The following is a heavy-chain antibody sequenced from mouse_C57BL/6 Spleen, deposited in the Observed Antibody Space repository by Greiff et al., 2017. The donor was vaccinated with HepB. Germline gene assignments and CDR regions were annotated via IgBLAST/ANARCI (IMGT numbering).Heavy chain of an antibody. V-gene: IGHV1-52*01. J-gene: IGHJ1*03. CDR1: GYTFTSYW. Sequence: QVQLQQPGAELVRPGSSVKLSCKASGYTFTSYWMHWVKQRPIQGLEWIGNIDPSDSETHYNQKFKDKATLTVDKSSSTAYMQLSSLTSEDSAVYYCAREVITTVVAKGYFDVWGTGTTVTVSS. CDR2: IDPSDSET. CDR3: AREVITTVVAKGYFDV. D-gene: IGHD1-1*01.